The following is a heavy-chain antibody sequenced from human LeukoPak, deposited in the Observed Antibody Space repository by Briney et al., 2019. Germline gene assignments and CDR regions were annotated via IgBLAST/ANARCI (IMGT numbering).Heavy chain of an antibody. CDR2: ISAYNGNT. V-gene: IGHV1-18*01. CDR1: GYTFTSYG. Sequence: GASVKVSCKASGYTFTSYGISWVRQAPGQGLEWMGWISAYNGNTNYAQKLQGRVTMTTDTSTSTAYMELRSLRSDDTAVYYCASIPSRYGGNSLDYWGQGTLVTVSS. CDR3: ASIPSRYGGNSLDY. D-gene: IGHD4-23*01. J-gene: IGHJ4*02.